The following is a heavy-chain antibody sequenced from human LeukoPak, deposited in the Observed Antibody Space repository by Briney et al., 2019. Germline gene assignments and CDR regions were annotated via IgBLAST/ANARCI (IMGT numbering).Heavy chain of an antibody. V-gene: IGHV3-20*04. CDR2: INWNGGST. Sequence: GGSLRLSCAASGFTFDDYGMSWVRQAPGKGLEWVSGINWNGGSTGYADSVKGRFTISRDNAKKSLYLQMNSLRVEDTAVYYCARDFVTPATGDYSDDWGQGTLVAVSS. D-gene: IGHD4-11*01. CDR3: ARDFVTPATGDYSDD. CDR1: GFTFDDYG. J-gene: IGHJ4*02.